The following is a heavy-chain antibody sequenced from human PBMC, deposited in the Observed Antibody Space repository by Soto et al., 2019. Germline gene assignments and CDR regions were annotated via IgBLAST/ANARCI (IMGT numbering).Heavy chain of an antibody. CDR2: ISISGGST. V-gene: IGHV3-23*01. CDR1: GFTFNAYS. CDR3: ARPDGPTYNFRY. Sequence: DVQLLESGGSLVQPGGSLRLSCAASGFTFNAYSLSWVRQAPGKGLEWVSAISISGGSTYYADSVKGRFTISRDNSQNALYLQLNSLRAEDTAVYYCARPDGPTYNFRYWGQGTLVTVSS. J-gene: IGHJ4*02. D-gene: IGHD1-1*01.